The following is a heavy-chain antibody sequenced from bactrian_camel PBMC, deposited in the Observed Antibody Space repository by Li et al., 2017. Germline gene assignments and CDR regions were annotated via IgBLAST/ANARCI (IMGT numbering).Heavy chain of an antibody. CDR2: ITADNSA. V-gene: IGHV3S53*01. J-gene: IGHJ4*01. CDR1: GYYYC. Sequence: HVQLVESGGSSVEAGGSLRLSCTPDGYYYCMGWFRQSPGKEREAVASITADNSATYADSVKGRFTISRDKVQNILYLQMDSLKPEDTAMYYCAADRTWFQCTLETISTGRGGRGTQVTVS. CDR3: AADRTWFQCTLETISTGR. D-gene: IGHD4*01.